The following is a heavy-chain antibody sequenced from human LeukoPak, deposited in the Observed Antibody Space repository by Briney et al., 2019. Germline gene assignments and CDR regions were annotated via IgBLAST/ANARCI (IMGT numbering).Heavy chain of an antibody. V-gene: IGHV3-53*01. CDR1: GFTVSSNY. CDR2: IYSGGST. Sequence: GGSLRLSCAASGFTVSSNYMSWVRQAPGKGLEWVSVIYSGGSTYYADSVKGRFTISRDNSKNTLYLQMNSLRAEDTAVYYCARDREQQPPRYWGQGTLVTVSS. CDR3: ARDREQQPPRY. D-gene: IGHD6-13*01. J-gene: IGHJ4*02.